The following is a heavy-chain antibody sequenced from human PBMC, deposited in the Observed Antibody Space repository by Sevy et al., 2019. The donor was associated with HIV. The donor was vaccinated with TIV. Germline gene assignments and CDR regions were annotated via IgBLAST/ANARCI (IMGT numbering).Heavy chain of an antibody. V-gene: IGHV3-23*01. D-gene: IGHD2-2*03. CDR2: IGGSGGST. J-gene: IGHJ4*02. Sequence: GGSLRLSCAGSGFICSTYAMTWVRQAPGKGLEWVSSIGGSGGSTYYADSVKGRFTISRDNSNNMIDLEMNSLRAEDTAVYYCAKENRDGFQWGQGTLVTVSS. CDR1: GFICSTYA. CDR3: AKENRDGFQ.